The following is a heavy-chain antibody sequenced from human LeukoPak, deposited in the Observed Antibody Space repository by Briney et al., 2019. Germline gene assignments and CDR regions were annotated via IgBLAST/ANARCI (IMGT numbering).Heavy chain of an antibody. D-gene: IGHD3-10*01. Sequence: GGSLRLSCAASGFTFSSYAMSWVRQAPGKGLEWVSAISGSGSTIYYADSVKGRFTISRDNAKNSLYLQMNSLRAEDTAVYYCARGVRGVTLSRYYYYYYMDVWGKGTTVTISS. CDR1: GFTFSSYA. CDR2: ISGSGSTI. CDR3: ARGVRGVTLSRYYYYYYMDV. J-gene: IGHJ6*03. V-gene: IGHV3-23*01.